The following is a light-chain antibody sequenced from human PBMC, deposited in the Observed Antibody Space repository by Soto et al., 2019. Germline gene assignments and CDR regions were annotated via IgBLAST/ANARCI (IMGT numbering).Light chain of an antibody. CDR2: DVS. J-gene: IGLJ1*01. V-gene: IGLV2-11*01. Sequence: QSALTQPRSVSGPPGQSVSISCSGTSSDVGTYNYVSWYQQHPGKAPKLMIYDVSKRPSGVPDRFSGSKSGNTASLTISGLQAEDEADYYCHSHTTTNSLVFGTGTKLTVL. CDR1: SSDVGTYNY. CDR3: HSHTTTNSLV.